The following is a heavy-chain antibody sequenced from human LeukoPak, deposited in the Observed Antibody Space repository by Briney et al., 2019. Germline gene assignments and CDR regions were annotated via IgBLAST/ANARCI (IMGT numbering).Heavy chain of an antibody. J-gene: IGHJ3*02. CDR2: ISWNSGSI. D-gene: IGHD3-16*01. V-gene: IGHV3-9*01. Sequence: GGSLRLSCAASGFTFDDYAMHWVRQAPGKGLEWVSGISWNSGSIGYADSVKGRFTISRENAKNSFYLQMNSLRAGDTAIYYCARAHVGWGLAFDIWGQGTVVIVS. CDR1: GFTFDDYA. CDR3: ARAHVGWGLAFDI.